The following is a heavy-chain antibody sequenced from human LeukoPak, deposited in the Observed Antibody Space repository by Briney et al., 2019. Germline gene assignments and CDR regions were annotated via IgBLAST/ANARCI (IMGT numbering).Heavy chain of an antibody. CDR2: INPSGGST. D-gene: IGHD2-2*01. J-gene: IGHJ6*03. CDR1: GYTFTSYY. V-gene: IGHV1-46*01. CDR3: ARAPKAMPEEPNYDDFMDV. Sequence: SVKVSCTASGYTFTSYYMHWVRQAPSQGLEWMRIINPSGGSTRYAQKSQGRVTMTRHKSTRTAYMELSCLRSADPAVYCCARAPKAMPEEPNYDDFMDVWGKGATVTVSS.